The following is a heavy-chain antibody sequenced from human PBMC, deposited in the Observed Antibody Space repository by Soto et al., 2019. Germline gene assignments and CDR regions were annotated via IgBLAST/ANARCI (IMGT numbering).Heavy chain of an antibody. CDR2: IIPIFGTA. V-gene: IGHV1-69*01. D-gene: IGHD2-2*02. Sequence: QVQLVQSGAEVKKPGSSVKVSCKASGGTFSSYAISWVRQAPGQGLEWMGGIIPIFGTANYAQKFQGRVTITPDESTSTAYMELSSLGSEDTAVYYCARDLGSSTSCYSCYYGMVVWGPGTTVTVSS. CDR1: GGTFSSYA. J-gene: IGHJ6*01. CDR3: ARDLGSSTSCYSCYYGMVV.